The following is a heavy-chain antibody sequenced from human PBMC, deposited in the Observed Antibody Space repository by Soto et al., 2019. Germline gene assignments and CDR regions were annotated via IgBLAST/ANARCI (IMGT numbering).Heavy chain of an antibody. V-gene: IGHV5-51*01. CDR1: GYSFTSYW. D-gene: IGHD5-12*01. J-gene: IGHJ4*02. CDR2: IYPGDSDT. Sequence: LGESLKISCKGSGYSFTSYWIGWVRQMPGKGLEWMGIIYPGDSDTRYNPSFQGQVTISADKSISTAYLQWSSLKASDTAMYYCARQESRDGYNYPDYWGQGTLVTVSS. CDR3: ARQESRDGYNYPDY.